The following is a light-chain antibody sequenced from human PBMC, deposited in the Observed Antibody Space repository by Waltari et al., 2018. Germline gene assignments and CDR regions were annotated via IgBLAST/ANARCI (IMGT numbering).Light chain of an antibody. CDR2: GAS. Sequence: ELVLPQSPGTLSLSPGERATLSCRASQSVSYNFLNWYQQKPGQAPRLLIHGASSRATGIPDRFSGSGSGTDFTLTISRLEPEDFAVYYCQQYDGVVLTFGGGTKVEI. CDR1: QSVSYNF. V-gene: IGKV3-20*01. J-gene: IGKJ4*01. CDR3: QQYDGVVLT.